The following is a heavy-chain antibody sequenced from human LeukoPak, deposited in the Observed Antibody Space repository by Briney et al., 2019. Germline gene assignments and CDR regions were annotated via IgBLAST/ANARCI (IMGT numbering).Heavy chain of an antibody. CDR3: ASQSSGLFAY. CDR2: IKKDGSEK. CDR1: GFPFSTYS. V-gene: IGHV3-7*05. D-gene: IGHD3-10*01. Sequence: GGSLRLSCAASGFPFSTYSMSWVRQAPGKGLEWVPNIKKDGSEKYYVDSVKGRFTISRDNAKNSLYLQMNSLRAEDTAVYYCASQSSGLFAYWGQGTLVTVSS. J-gene: IGHJ4*02.